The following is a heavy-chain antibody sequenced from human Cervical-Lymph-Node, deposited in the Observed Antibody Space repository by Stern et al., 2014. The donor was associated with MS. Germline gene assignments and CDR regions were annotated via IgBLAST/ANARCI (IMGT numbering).Heavy chain of an antibody. V-gene: IGHV4-31*03. J-gene: IGHJ5*02. CDR3: ARERGWASGEAGPDL. Sequence: QVQLMQSGPGLLKPSQTLSLTCTVSGGSISSAPYYWSWIRQLPGKGLEWIGYITYGGSTYYNPSLQSRATIWRDTFKNQFTLNLNSVTAADTAVYYCARERGWASGEAGPDLWGQGTLVTVSS. CDR2: ITYGGST. D-gene: IGHD5-12*01. CDR1: GGSISSAPYY.